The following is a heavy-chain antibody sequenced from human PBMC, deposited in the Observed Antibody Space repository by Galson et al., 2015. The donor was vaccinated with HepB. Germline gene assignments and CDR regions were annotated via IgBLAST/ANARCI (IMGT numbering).Heavy chain of an antibody. D-gene: IGHD6-13*01. Sequence: SVKVSCKVSGYTLTELSMHWVRQAPGKGLEWMGGFDPEDGETIYAQKFQGRVTMTEDTSTDTAYMELSSLRSEDTAVYYCATTTIIAAAGRRKVYYYYYMDVWGKGTTVTVSS. CDR1: GYTLTELS. J-gene: IGHJ6*03. CDR2: FDPEDGET. V-gene: IGHV1-24*01. CDR3: ATTTIIAAAGRRKVYYYYYMDV.